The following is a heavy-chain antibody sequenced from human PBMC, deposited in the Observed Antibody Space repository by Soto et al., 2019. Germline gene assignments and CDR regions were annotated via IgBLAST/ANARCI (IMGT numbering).Heavy chain of an antibody. D-gene: IGHD3-3*01. J-gene: IGHJ5*02. CDR1: GGSISSSSYY. Sequence: PSETLSLTCTVYGGSISSSSYYWGWIRQPPGKGLEWIGSIYYSGSTYYNPSLKSRVTISVDTSKNQFSLKLSSVTAADTAVYYCPRHGDWFDPWGQGTLVTVSS. CDR3: PRHGDWFDP. CDR2: IYYSGST. V-gene: IGHV4-39*01.